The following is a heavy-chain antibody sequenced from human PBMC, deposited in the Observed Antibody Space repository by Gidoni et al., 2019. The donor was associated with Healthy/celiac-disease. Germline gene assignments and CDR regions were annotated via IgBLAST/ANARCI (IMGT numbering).Heavy chain of an antibody. D-gene: IGHD3-3*01. CDR1: GFTFSRYS. J-gene: IGHJ6*02. Sequence: EVQLVESGGGLVKPGGSLRLSCAASGFTFSRYSMNWVRQAPGKGLEWVSSISRCSSYIYDADSVKGRFTISRDNAKNSLYLQMNSLRAEDTAVYYCARGESDFWRKIYGMDVWGQGTTVTVSS. CDR2: ISRCSSYI. CDR3: ARGESDFWRKIYGMDV. V-gene: IGHV3-21*01.